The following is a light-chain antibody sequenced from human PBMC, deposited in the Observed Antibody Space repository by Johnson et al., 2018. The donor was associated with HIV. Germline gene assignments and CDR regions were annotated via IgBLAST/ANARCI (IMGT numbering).Light chain of an antibody. CDR1: NSNIGNNY. Sequence: QSVLTQSPSVSAAPGQKVTISCSGSNSNIGNNYVSWFQQLPGTAPKLLIYENNKRPSGIPDRFSGSKSGTSATLGITGLQPGDEADYYCGTWDSSLSEYVFGTGPEVTVL. J-gene: IGLJ1*01. V-gene: IGLV1-51*02. CDR3: GTWDSSLSEYV. CDR2: ENN.